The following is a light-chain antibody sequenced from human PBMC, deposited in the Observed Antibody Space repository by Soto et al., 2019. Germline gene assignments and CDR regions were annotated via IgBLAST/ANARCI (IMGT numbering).Light chain of an antibody. CDR1: ETITTS. Sequence: DIQMTQSPSTLSASVGDGVTITCRASETITTSLAWYQQQPGTAPKVLIYDASTLESGVPSRFSGSGSGTEFTLTITSLQPEDFAIYYCQQTYDIPITFGQGTRLDTK. CDR2: DAS. CDR3: QQTYDIPIT. V-gene: IGKV1-5*01. J-gene: IGKJ5*01.